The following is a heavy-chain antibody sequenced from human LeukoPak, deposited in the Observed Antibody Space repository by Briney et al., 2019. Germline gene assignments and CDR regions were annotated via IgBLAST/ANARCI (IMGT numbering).Heavy chain of an antibody. D-gene: IGHD2-2*01. J-gene: IGHJ4*02. CDR2: IKSKTDGGTT. CDR3: TTFHDIVVVPAASL. V-gene: IGHV3-15*01. Sequence: GGSLRLSCAASGFTFSNAWMSWVRQAPGKGLEWVGRIKSKTDGGTTDYAAPVKGRFTISRDDSKNTLYLQMNSLKTEDTAVYYCTTFHDIVVVPAASLWGQGTLATASS. CDR1: GFTFSNAW.